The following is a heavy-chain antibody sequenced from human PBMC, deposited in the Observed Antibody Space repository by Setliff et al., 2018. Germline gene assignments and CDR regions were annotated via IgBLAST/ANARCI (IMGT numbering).Heavy chain of an antibody. CDR1: GGTFSSYA. Sequence: GASVKVSCKASGGTFSSYAISWVRQAPGQGLEWMGGIIPILGIANYAQKFQGRVTITADESTSTAYMELSSLRSEDTAVYYCARDRGSRDGYNVDYFDYWGQGTLVTVSS. J-gene: IGHJ4*02. CDR3: ARDRGSRDGYNVDYFDY. V-gene: IGHV1-69*10. CDR2: IIPILGIA. D-gene: IGHD3-16*01.